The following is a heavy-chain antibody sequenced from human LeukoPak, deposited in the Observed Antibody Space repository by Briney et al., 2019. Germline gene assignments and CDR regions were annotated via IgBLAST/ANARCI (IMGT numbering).Heavy chain of an antibody. Sequence: GGSLRLTCAASVFTFSSYGMHWVRQAPGKGLEWVAFIRYDGSNKYYADSVKGRFTISRDNSKNTLYLQMNSLRVEDTAVYYCVPLKGDIAVVVYWGQGTLVTVSS. CDR2: IRYDGSNK. V-gene: IGHV3-30*02. CDR3: VPLKGDIAVVVY. D-gene: IGHD2-15*01. J-gene: IGHJ4*02. CDR1: VFTFSSYG.